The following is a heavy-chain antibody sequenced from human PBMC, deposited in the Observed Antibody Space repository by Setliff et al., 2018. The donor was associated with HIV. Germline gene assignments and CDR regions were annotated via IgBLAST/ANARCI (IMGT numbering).Heavy chain of an antibody. V-gene: IGHV4-39*01. CDR2: IYYSGRT. J-gene: IGHJ6*03. Sequence: SETLSLTCTVSGGSISSSSYYWGWIRQPPGKGLEWIGSIYYSGRTNYNTSLKSRVTISVDTSKNQFSLKLSSVTAADTAVYYCARIALWAAAGINYYYYMDVWGKGTTVTVSS. CDR3: ARIALWAAAGINYYYYMDV. CDR1: GGSISSSSYY. D-gene: IGHD6-13*01.